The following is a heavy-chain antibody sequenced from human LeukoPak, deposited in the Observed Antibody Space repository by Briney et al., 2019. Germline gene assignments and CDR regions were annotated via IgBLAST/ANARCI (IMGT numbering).Heavy chain of an antibody. J-gene: IGHJ5*02. CDR3: ARLLWFGESSFDP. CDR2: MNPNSGNT. D-gene: IGHD3-10*01. CDR1: GYTFTSYD. V-gene: IGHV1-8*03. Sequence: GASVKVSCKASGYTFTSYDINWVRQATGQGLEWMGWMNPNSGNTGYAQKFQGRVTITRNTSISTAYMELSSLRSEDTAMYYCARLLWFGESSFDPWGQGTLVTVSS.